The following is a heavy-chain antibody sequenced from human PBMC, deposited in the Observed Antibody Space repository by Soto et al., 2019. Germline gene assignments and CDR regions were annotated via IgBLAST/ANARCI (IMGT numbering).Heavy chain of an antibody. CDR1: GCTFSSYA. V-gene: IGHV1-69*13. CDR2: IIPIFGTA. Sequence: SVKVSCKASGCTFSSYAINWVRQAPGQRLEWMGGIIPIFGTANYAQKFQGRVTITADESTSTAYMELSSLRSEDTAVYYCARVSGTARYFYYYGMDVWGQGTTVTVSS. J-gene: IGHJ6*02. CDR3: ARVSGTARYFYYYGMDV. D-gene: IGHD5-18*01.